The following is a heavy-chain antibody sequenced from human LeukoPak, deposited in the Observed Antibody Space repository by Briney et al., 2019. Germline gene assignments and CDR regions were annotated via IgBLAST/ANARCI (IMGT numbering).Heavy chain of an antibody. CDR2: IWYDGSNK. CDR1: GFTFSTYG. J-gene: IGHJ4*02. Sequence: GRSLRLSCAASGFTFSTYGMHWVRQAPGKGLEWVALIWYDGSNKYYADSVKGRFTISRDNSMNTLYLQMNSLRAEDTAVYYCARDQGCSSTNCYSLFFHYWGRGTLVTVSS. D-gene: IGHD2-2*01. V-gene: IGHV3-33*01. CDR3: ARDQGCSSTNCYSLFFHY.